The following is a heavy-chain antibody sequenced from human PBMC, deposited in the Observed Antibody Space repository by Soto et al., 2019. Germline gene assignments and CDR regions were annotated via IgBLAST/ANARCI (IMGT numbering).Heavy chain of an antibody. CDR2: VNPHSGKT. J-gene: IGHJ5*02. CDR3: ARAEAWNFIYWFDP. CDR1: GYTFITYD. D-gene: IGHD1-7*01. V-gene: IGHV1-8*01. Sequence: QAQLVQSGAEVKKPGASVKVSCKASGYTFITYDINWVRQAPGQGLEWMGWVNPHSGKTEFAQKFQGRLTITTNTSINTAYMELSNLRSEDTAMYYCARAEAWNFIYWFDPWGRGTLVTVAS.